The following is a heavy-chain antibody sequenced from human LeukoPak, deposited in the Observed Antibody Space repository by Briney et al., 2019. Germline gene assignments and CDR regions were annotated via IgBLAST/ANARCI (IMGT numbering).Heavy chain of an antibody. CDR3: ARLQGAAAGTTIDY. Sequence: PSETLSLTCTVAGDFISSSSNYSGWIRQPPGKGLEWIGSIYYSGSTYYNPSLKSRVTISVDTSKNQFSLKLSSVTAADTAVYYCARLQGAAAGTTIDYWGQGTLVTVSS. D-gene: IGHD6-13*01. CDR1: GDFISSSSNY. J-gene: IGHJ4*02. CDR2: IYYSGST. V-gene: IGHV4-39*01.